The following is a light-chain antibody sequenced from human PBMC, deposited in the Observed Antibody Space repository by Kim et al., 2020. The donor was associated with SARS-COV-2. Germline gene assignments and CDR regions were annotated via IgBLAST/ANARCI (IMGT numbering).Light chain of an antibody. CDR1: QSVRNN. CDR2: GAS. V-gene: IGKV3-15*01. J-gene: IGKJ4*01. CDR3: QQYNDWPLLN. Sequence: IVMTQSPATLSVSPGERVTLSCRASQSVRNNLAWYQHRPGQAPRLLIYGASTRATAVSDRFSGSGSGTEFTLTIRSLQSEDLAVYYGQQYNDWPLLNFGGGTKVDI.